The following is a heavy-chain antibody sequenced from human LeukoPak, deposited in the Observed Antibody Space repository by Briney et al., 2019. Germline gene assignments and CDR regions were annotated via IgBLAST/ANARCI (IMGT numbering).Heavy chain of an antibody. CDR1: GFTLSSYA. V-gene: IGHV3-23*01. CDR2: ISGSGGST. Sequence: QPGGSLRLSCAASGFTLSSYALSWVRHAPGKGLEWVSAISGSGGSTYYADSVKGRFTISRDNSKNTLYLQMNSLRAEDTAVYYCAKEPYYCDKSAFDIWGQGTMVTVSS. J-gene: IGHJ3*02. CDR3: AKEPYYCDKSAFDI. D-gene: IGHD3-22*01.